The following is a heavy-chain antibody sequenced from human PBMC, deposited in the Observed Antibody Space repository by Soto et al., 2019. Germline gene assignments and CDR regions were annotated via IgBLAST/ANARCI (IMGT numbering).Heavy chain of an antibody. CDR2: IYSGGNT. V-gene: IGHV3-53*01. CDR1: GFSVNNIY. D-gene: IGHD4-17*01. Sequence: VSLRLSCVVSGFSVNNIYMSWVRQPPGKGLEWVSLIYSGGNTYYAESVKGRFTISRDNSKNTLYLQVNSLRAEDTAVYYCARDHRPYGTFDYSGTAPLVTVSS. CDR3: ARDHRPYGTFDY. J-gene: IGHJ4*02.